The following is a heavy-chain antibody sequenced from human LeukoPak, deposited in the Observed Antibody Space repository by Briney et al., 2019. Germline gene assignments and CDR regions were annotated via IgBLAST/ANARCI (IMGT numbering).Heavy chain of an antibody. V-gene: IGHV1-18*01. CDR1: GYTFTSYG. D-gene: IGHD3-22*01. Sequence: ASVKVSCKASGYTFTSYGISWVRQAPGQGPEWMGWISAYNGNTNYAQKLQGRVTMTTDTSTSTAYTELRSLRSDDTAVYYCARAHLSSGYSPNDYWGQGTLVTVSS. CDR3: ARAHLSSGYSPNDY. CDR2: ISAYNGNT. J-gene: IGHJ4*02.